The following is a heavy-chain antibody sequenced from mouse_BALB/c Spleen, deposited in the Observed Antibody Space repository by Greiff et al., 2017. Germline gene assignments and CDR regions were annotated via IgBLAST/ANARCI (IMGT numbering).Heavy chain of an antibody. Sequence: EVQRVESGGGLVQPGGSLRLSCATSGFTFTDYYMSWVRQPPGKAPEWLGFIRNKANGYTTEYSASVKGRFTISRDNSQSILYLQMNTLRAEDSATYYCARDKGTAPGDYWGQGTTLTVSS. J-gene: IGHJ2*01. CDR2: IRNKANGYTT. D-gene: IGHD1-2*01. CDR3: ARDKGTAPGDY. CDR1: GFTFTDYY. V-gene: IGHV7-3*02.